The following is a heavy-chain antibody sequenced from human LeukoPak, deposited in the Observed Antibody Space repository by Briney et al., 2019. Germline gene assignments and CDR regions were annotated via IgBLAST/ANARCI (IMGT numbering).Heavy chain of an antibody. J-gene: IGHJ4*02. CDR3: ARGDGSGYPVDY. CDR1: GGSISSSDYY. Sequence: SETLSLTCTVSGGSISSSDYYWSWIRQPPGKGLEWIGYIYYSGSTYYNPSLKSRVTISVDTSKNQFSLKLSSVTAADTAVYYCARGDGSGYPVDYWGQGTLVTVSS. V-gene: IGHV4-30-4*01. CDR2: IYYSGST. D-gene: IGHD3-22*01.